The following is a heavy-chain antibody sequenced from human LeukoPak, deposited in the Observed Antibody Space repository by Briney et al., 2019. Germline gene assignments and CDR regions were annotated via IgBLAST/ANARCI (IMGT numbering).Heavy chain of an antibody. D-gene: IGHD5-18*01. CDR1: GGSISSSSYY. CDR2: IYYSGSS. Sequence: SETLSLTCTVSGGSISSSSYYWGRIRQSPGKGLEWIGSIYYSGSSSYNPSLQSRVSISVDTSKNHISLKVFSLAAADTALYYCARHVSGSAMMHYFDYWGQGNLVTVSS. J-gene: IGHJ4*02. V-gene: IGHV4-39*01. CDR3: ARHVSGSAMMHYFDY.